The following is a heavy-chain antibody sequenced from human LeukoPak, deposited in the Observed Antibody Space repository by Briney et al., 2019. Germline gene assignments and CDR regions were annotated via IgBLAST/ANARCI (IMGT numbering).Heavy chain of an antibody. D-gene: IGHD2-15*01. CDR2: IIPIFGTA. J-gene: IGHJ3*02. CDR3: ARDVVVVAAPSGAFDI. Sequence: ASVKVSCKASGYTFTSYGISWARQAPGQGLEWMGGIIPIFGTANYAQKFQGRVTITADESTSTAYMELSSLRSEDTAVYYCARDVVVVAAPSGAFDIWGQGTMVTVSS. V-gene: IGHV1-69*13. CDR1: GYTFTSYG.